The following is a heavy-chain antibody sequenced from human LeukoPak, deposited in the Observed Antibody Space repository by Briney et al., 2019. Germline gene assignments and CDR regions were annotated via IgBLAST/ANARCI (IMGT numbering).Heavy chain of an antibody. CDR3: VGLVAAYYIDV. Sequence: ASVKVSCKASGYTFTGYYMHWVRQAPGQGLEWMGWINPNIGGTNYAQKFQGRVTMTRDTCISTAYMELSSLRCDDTAVYCCVGLVAAYYIDVWGKGTTVTVSS. J-gene: IGHJ6*03. V-gene: IGHV1-2*02. CDR2: INPNIGGT. CDR1: GYTFTGYY. D-gene: IGHD2-15*01.